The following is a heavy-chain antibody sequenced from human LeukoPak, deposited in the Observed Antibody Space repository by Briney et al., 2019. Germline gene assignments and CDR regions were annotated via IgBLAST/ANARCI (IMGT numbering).Heavy chain of an antibody. V-gene: IGHV3-30*02. Sequence: GGPPRLSCAASGFIYSHYGMHWVRQAPSKGLEWVAFIRYDGNSQFYEDSVKGRFTISRDNGKNTLYLQMNSLGVEDTAVYYCAKDQAGAWGQGTRVTVSS. CDR1: GFIYSHYG. J-gene: IGHJ5*02. D-gene: IGHD1-26*01. CDR3: AKDQAGA. CDR2: IRYDGNSQ.